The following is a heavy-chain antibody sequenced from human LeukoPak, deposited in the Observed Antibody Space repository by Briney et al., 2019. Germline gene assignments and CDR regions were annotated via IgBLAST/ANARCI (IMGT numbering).Heavy chain of an antibody. D-gene: IGHD6-19*01. V-gene: IGHV3-48*03. Sequence: PGGSLRLSCAASGFTFSSYEMNWVRQAPGKGLEWVSYISSSGSTIYYADSVKGRFTISRDNGKNSLYLQMNSLRAEDTAVYYCAREGSGWYRYYYGMDVWGQGTTVTVSS. CDR2: ISSSGSTI. J-gene: IGHJ6*02. CDR3: AREGSGWYRYYYGMDV. CDR1: GFTFSSYE.